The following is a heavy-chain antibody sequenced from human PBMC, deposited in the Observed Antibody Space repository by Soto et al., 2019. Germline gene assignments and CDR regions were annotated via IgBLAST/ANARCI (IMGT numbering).Heavy chain of an antibody. V-gene: IGHV1-2*04. Sequence: ASVKVSCKASGYTFTGYYMHWVRQAPGQGLEWMGWINPNSGGTNYAQKFQGWVTMTRDTSISTAYMELSRLRSDDTAVYYCAVAYCGGDCSPDGSEAFDIWGPGTMVTVSS. CDR3: AVAYCGGDCSPDGSEAFDI. CDR1: GYTFTGYY. J-gene: IGHJ3*02. D-gene: IGHD2-21*02. CDR2: INPNSGGT.